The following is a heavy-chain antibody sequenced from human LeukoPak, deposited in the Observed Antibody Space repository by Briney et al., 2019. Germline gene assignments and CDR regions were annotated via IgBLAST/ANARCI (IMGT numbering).Heavy chain of an antibody. CDR3: ARITIFGNWFDP. J-gene: IGHJ5*02. V-gene: IGHV1-8*01. D-gene: IGHD3-3*01. CDR1: GYTFTSYD. Sequence: ASVKVSCKASGYTFTSYDINWVRQATGQGLEWMGWMNPNSGNTGYAQKFQGRVTMTRNTSISTAYMELSSLRSEDTAVYYCARITIFGNWFDPWGRGTLVTVSS. CDR2: MNPNSGNT.